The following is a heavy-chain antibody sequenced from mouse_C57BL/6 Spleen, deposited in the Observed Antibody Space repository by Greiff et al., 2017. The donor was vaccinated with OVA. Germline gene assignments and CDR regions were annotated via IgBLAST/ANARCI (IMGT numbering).Heavy chain of an antibody. D-gene: IGHD1-1*01. CDR3: ARSVRGSYYFDY. J-gene: IGHJ2*01. CDR1: GFTFTDYY. Sequence: EVQLVESGGGLVQPGGSLSLSCAASGFTFTDYYMSWVRQPPGKALEWLGFIRNKANGYTTEYSASVKGRFTISRDNSQSILYLQMNALRAEDSATYYCARSVRGSYYFDYWGQGTTLTVSS. V-gene: IGHV7-3*01. CDR2: IRNKANGYTT.